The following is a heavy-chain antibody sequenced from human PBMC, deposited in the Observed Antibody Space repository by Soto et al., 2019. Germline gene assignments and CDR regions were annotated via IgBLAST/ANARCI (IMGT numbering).Heavy chain of an antibody. V-gene: IGHV1-69*12. Sequence: QVQLVQSGAEVKKPGSSVKVSCKASGGTFSSYAISWVRPAPGPGLEWMGGIIPIFGTANYAQKFQGRVTITADESTSTAYMELSSLRSEDTAVDYWARDRGPTRIPHDYYAGMDVWGQGTTVTVSS. CDR2: IIPIFGTA. D-gene: IGHD2-2*02. J-gene: IGHJ6*02. CDR3: ARDRGPTRIPHDYYAGMDV. CDR1: GGTFSSYA.